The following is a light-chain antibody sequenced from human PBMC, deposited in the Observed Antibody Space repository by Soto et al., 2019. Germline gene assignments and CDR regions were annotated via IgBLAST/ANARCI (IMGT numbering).Light chain of an antibody. CDR2: GVS. CDR3: QLYGSARYT. CDR1: QSVSSGY. V-gene: IGKV3-20*01. J-gene: IGKJ2*01. Sequence: EVVLTQSPGTLALSPGERATLSCRASQSVSSGYLAWYQQKPGQAPRVVIYGVSSRAAGIPDWFRGSGSGTDFTLTISRLEPEDFAVYYCQLYGSARYTFGQGTKLEI.